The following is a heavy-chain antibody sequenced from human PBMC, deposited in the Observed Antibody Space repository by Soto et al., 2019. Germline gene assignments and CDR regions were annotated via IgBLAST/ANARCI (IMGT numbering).Heavy chain of an antibody. CDR2: IYWDDDK. V-gene: IGHV2-5*02. CDR3: AHIVVAGVGYYFDY. D-gene: IGHD6-19*01. Sequence: QITLKESGPTLVKPTQTLTLTCTFSGFSLSSTRMAVGWIRQPPGKALEWLALIYWDDDKRYSPFLKSRLTITKDTSKNQVVLTMYNMDPVDTARYYCAHIVVAGVGYYFDYWGQGTLVNVS. J-gene: IGHJ4*02. CDR1: GFSLSSTRMA.